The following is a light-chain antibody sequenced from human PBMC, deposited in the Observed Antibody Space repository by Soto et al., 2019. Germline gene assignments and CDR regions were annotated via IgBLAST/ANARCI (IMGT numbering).Light chain of an antibody. J-gene: IGKJ2*01. V-gene: IGKV1-5*03. CDR1: QSISSG. CDR3: QQYNKYSMYT. CDR2: KAS. Sequence: DIQMTQSPSTLSASVGDRVTITCRASQSISSGVAWYQQKPGKAPKLLIYKASTLEIGVPSRFSGSGSGTEFTLTISSLQPDDFATYYCQQYNKYSMYTFGQGTKLEIK.